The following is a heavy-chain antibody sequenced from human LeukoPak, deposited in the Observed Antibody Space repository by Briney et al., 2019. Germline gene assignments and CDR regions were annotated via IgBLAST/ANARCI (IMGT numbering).Heavy chain of an antibody. D-gene: IGHD1-26*01. CDR1: GFTFDDYA. CDR3: AKDISVGATPYYFDY. CDR2: IIWNSDSI. Sequence: PGGSLRLSCAASGFTFDDYAMHWVRQAPGKGLEWVSGIIWNSDSIGYADSVKGRFTISRDNAKNYLYLQMNSLRAEDTALYYCAKDISVGATPYYFDYWGQGTLVTVSS. J-gene: IGHJ4*02. V-gene: IGHV3-9*01.